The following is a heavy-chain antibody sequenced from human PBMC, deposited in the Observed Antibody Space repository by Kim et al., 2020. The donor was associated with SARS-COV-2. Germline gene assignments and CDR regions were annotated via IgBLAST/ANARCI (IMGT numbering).Heavy chain of an antibody. CDR3: ARSPLLLWFGGGAFDI. J-gene: IGHJ3*02. V-gene: IGHV5-51*01. Sequence: SFQGQVTISADKSISTAYLQWSSLKASDTAMYYCARSPLLLWFGGGAFDIWGQGTMVTVSS. D-gene: IGHD3-10*01.